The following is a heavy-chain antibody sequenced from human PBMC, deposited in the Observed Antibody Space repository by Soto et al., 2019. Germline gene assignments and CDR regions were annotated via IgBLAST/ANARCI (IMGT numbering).Heavy chain of an antibody. Sequence: QVQLVQSGAEVKKPGASVKVSCKASGYTFTSYDINWVRQATGQGLEWMGWMNPNSGNTGYAQKFQGRVTMTRNTSRSTAYMELSSLRSEDTAVYYCARERSAAGTGWFDPWGQGPLVTVSS. V-gene: IGHV1-8*01. D-gene: IGHD6-13*01. J-gene: IGHJ5*02. CDR1: GYTFTSYD. CDR2: MNPNSGNT. CDR3: ARERSAAGTGWFDP.